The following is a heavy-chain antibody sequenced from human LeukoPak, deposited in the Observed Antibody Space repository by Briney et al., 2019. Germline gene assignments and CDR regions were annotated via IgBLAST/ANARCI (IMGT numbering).Heavy chain of an antibody. CDR2: ISASGGST. D-gene: IGHD3-22*01. Sequence: GGSLRLSCAASGFTFSSYVMNWVRQAPGKGLEWVSGISASGGSTYYADSVKGRFTISRDNSKNTLYLQMNSLRAEDTAVYYCAKVYYDSIGYYPDAFDIWGQGTMVTVSS. J-gene: IGHJ3*02. CDR1: GFTFSSYV. CDR3: AKVYYDSIGYYPDAFDI. V-gene: IGHV3-23*01.